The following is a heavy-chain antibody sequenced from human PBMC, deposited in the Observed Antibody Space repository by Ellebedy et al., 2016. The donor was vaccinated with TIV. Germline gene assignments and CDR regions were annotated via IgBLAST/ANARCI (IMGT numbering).Heavy chain of an antibody. V-gene: IGHV3-23*01. Sequence: GESLKISCVASGVTFRSHWMSWGRQAAGKGLEWISTISSTGSRTYYADSVEGRFIISRDNSKKTLYLQMNSLRAEDTAVYYCAKGRGGRSDTSAPRYYFDYWGLGTLVTVSS. D-gene: IGHD3-22*01. CDR3: AKGRGGRSDTSAPRYYFDY. J-gene: IGHJ4*02. CDR1: GVTFRSHW. CDR2: ISSTGSRT.